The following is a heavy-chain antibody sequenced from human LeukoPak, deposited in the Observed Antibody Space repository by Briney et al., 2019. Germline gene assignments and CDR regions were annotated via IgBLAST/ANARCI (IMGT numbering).Heavy chain of an antibody. V-gene: IGHV4-30-2*01. CDR1: GGSISSGGYS. CDR3: ARFAYDSSGYNYVESEDAFDI. CDR2: IYHSGST. J-gene: IGHJ3*02. Sequence: SETLSLTCAVSGGSISSGGYSWSWIRQPPGKGLEWIGYIYHSGSTYYNPSLKSRVTISVDRSKNQFSLKLSSVTAADTAVYYCARFAYDSSGYNYVESEDAFDIWGQGTMVTVSS. D-gene: IGHD3-22*01.